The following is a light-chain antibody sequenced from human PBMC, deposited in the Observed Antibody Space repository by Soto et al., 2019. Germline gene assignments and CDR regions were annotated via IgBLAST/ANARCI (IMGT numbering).Light chain of an antibody. V-gene: IGLV2-14*01. Sequence: QSALTQPASVSGSPGQSITISCTGTSSDVGAYNYVSWYQQHPGKVPKLMIYEVSSRPSAVSNRFSGSKSANTASLTISGLQAEDEADYYCTSYTTSNTQVFGGGTKLTVL. CDR3: TSYTTSNTQV. J-gene: IGLJ3*02. CDR1: SSDVGAYNY. CDR2: EVS.